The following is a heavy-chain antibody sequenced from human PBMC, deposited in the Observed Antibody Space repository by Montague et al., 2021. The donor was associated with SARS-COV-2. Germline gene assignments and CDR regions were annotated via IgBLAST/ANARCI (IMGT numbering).Heavy chain of an antibody. CDR1: GDSVSSNSAT. V-gene: IGHV6-1*01. CDR3: TSGREGNYNVMDV. D-gene: IGHD1-1*01. J-gene: IGHJ6*02. Sequence: CAISGDSVSSNSATWNRVRQSPSRGLEWLGRTYYRSKWYNDYAVSVRGRVTIIPDTSKNQFSLQLNSVTPEDTAIYYCTSGREGNYNVMDVWGQGTTVTVSS. CDR2: TYYRSKWYN.